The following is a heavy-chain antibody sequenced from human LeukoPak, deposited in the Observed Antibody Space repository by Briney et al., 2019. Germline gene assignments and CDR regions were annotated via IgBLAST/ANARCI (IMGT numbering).Heavy chain of an antibody. V-gene: IGHV3-74*01. CDR1: GFTFSTYW. CDR2: IHSDGRST. J-gene: IGHJ4*02. D-gene: IGHD5-18*01. Sequence: GGSLRLSCAASGFTFSTYWMHWVRQAPGKGLVWVSRIHSDGRSTSNADSVNGRFTISRDNAKNTLYLQMNSLRAEDTAVYYCARDRPGNTAIDYWGQGTLVTVSS. CDR3: ARDRPGNTAIDY.